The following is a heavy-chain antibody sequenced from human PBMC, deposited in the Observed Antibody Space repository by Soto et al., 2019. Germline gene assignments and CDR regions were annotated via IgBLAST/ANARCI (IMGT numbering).Heavy chain of an antibody. CDR2: ISYDGSNK. Sequence: PGGSLRLSCAASGFTFSSYSMHWVRQAPGKGLEWVAVISYDGSNKYYADSVKGRFTISRDNSKITLYLQMNSLRVEDTFVFYCASISSGWYDYYYGMDVWGQGTTVTVSS. V-gene: IGHV3-30*03. CDR3: ASISSGWYDYYYGMDV. J-gene: IGHJ6*02. D-gene: IGHD6-19*01. CDR1: GFTFSSYS.